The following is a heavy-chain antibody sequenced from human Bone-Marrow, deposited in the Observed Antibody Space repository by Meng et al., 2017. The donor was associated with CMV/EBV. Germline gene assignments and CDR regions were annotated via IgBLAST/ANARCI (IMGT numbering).Heavy chain of an antibody. D-gene: IGHD5-12*01. CDR2: IKQDGSEK. V-gene: IGHV3-7*02. J-gene: IGHJ1*01. Sequence: GESLKISCAASGFTFSGSVMHWVRQASGKGLEWVANIKQDGSEKYYVDSVKGRFTISRDNAKNSLYLQMNSLRAEDTAVYYCATHTIYRAYCQHWGQGNLVNVHS. CDR3: ATHTIYRAYCQH. CDR1: GFTFSGSV.